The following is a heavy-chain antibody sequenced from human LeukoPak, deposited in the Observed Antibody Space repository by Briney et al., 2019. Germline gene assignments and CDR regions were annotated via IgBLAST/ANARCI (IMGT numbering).Heavy chain of an antibody. Sequence: PGESLKISCKGSGYSFTSYWIGWVRQMPGKGLEWMGIIYPGDSDTRYSPSFQGQVTISADKSISTAYLQWSSLKASDTAMYYCARGPRYVWGSYRYVDYWGQGTLVTVSS. J-gene: IGHJ4*02. D-gene: IGHD3-16*02. CDR1: GYSFTSYW. CDR3: ARGPRYVWGSYRYVDY. V-gene: IGHV5-51*01. CDR2: IYPGDSDT.